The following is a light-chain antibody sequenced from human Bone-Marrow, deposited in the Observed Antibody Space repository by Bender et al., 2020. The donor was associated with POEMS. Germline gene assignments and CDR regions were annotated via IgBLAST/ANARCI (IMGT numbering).Light chain of an antibody. Sequence: QSALTQPPSASGSPGQSVTISCTGTSSDVGGYNYVSWYQQHPGKAPKVMIYEVNKRPSGVPDRFSASKSGTSASLAITGLQAEDEGDYYCQSYDNSLGGWVFGGGTKLTVL. J-gene: IGLJ3*02. CDR2: EVN. CDR3: QSYDNSLGGWV. CDR1: SSDVGGYNY. V-gene: IGLV2-8*01.